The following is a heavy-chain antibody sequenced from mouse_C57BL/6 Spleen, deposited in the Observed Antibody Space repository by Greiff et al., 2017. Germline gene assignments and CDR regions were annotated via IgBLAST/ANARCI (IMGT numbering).Heavy chain of an antibody. V-gene: IGHV2-6-1*01. Sequence: VMLVESGPGLVAPSQSLSITCTVSGFPLTSYGVHWVRQPPGKGLEWLVVIWSDGSTTYNPAHESRLSISKDNTKSQVFLRMNSLQTDDTAMYYCARHGGYAMDYWGQGTSVTVSS. CDR1: GFPLTSYG. J-gene: IGHJ4*01. CDR3: ARHGGYAMDY. CDR2: IWSDGST.